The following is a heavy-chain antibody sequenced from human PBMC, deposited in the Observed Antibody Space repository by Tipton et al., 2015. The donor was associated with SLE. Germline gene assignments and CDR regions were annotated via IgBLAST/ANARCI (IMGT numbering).Heavy chain of an antibody. CDR1: GGSLRNYH. D-gene: IGHD3-10*01. Sequence: TLSLTCTVSGGSLRNYHWTWIRQPPGKGLEWIGNIYISGSTHYNPSLKSRLTISMDTSKNQFSLMVNSVTAADTAVYYCARALDYGSGSPNAFDFWGQGTLVTVSS. J-gene: IGHJ3*01. CDR2: IYISGST. V-gene: IGHV4-4*08. CDR3: ARALDYGSGSPNAFDF.